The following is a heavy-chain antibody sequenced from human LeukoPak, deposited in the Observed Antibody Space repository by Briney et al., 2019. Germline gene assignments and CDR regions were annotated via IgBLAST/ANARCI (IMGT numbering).Heavy chain of an antibody. CDR2: ISAYNDNT. CDR3: ARASSKSSSWYNWFDP. D-gene: IGHD6-13*01. CDR1: GYTFTSYG. V-gene: IGHV1-18*01. Sequence: ASVKVSCKASGYTFTSYGISWVRQAPGQGLEWMGWISAYNDNTNYAQKLQDRVTMTTDTSTTTAYMELRSLRSDDTAVYYCARASSKSSSWYNWFDPWGQGTLVTVSS. J-gene: IGHJ5*02.